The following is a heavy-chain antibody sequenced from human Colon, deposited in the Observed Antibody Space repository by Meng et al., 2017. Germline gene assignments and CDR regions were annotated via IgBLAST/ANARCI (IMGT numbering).Heavy chain of an antibody. CDR2: IYHSGTT. D-gene: IGHD3-10*01. CDR1: CGSIRSYGYY. J-gene: IGHJ4*02. Sequence: LQLLESGPVPVNPCETLSLPCTVSCGSIRSYGYYWDWDRQPPGKGLEWIGAIYHSGTTSYNPSLQSRVTMFVDTSKHQFSLMLTSVTATDTAVYDCARRRGGSGRDCWGQGTLVTVSS. V-gene: IGHV4-39*01. CDR3: ARRRGGSGRDC.